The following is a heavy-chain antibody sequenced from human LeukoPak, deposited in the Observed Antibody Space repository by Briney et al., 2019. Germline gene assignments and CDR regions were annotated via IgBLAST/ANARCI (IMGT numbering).Heavy chain of an antibody. V-gene: IGHV3-48*01. CDR2: ISSSGTTI. D-gene: IGHD2-2*01. CDR1: GFTFSSYS. CDR3: ARDRSRKI. Sequence: PGGPLRLSCAASGFTFSSYSMNWVRQAPEKGLEWVSYISSSGTTIYYADSVKGRFTISRDNAKNSLYLQMNSLRAEDTAVYYCARDRSRKIWGQGTLVTVSS. J-gene: IGHJ4*02.